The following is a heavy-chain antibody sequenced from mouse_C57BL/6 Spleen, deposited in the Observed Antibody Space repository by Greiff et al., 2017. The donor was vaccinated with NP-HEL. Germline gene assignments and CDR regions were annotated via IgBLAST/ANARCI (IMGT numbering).Heavy chain of an antibody. J-gene: IGHJ1*03. CDR1: GYTFTSYW. CDR2: IHPNSGST. V-gene: IGHV1-64*01. CDR3: AREDYGSSYGYFDV. Sequence: QVHVKQPGAELVKPGASVKLSCKASGYTFTSYWMHWVKQRPGQGLEWIGMIHPNSGSTNYNEKFKSKATLTVDKSSSTAYMQLSSLTSEDSAVYYCAREDYGSSYGYFDVWGTGTTVTVSS. D-gene: IGHD1-1*01.